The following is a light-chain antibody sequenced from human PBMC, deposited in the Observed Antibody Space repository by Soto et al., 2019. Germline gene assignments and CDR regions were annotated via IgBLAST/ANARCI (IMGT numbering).Light chain of an antibody. CDR1: QSLVSSDGNTY. V-gene: IGKV2-30*01. CDR2: KVS. Sequence: DVVMTQSPLSLPVTLGQPASISCRSSQSLVSSDGNTYLIWFQQRPGQSPRRLIYKVSNRHSGVPDRFSGSGSGTDFTREISRVEAEDVGVYYCMQGTHWPWTFGQGTKVEIK. J-gene: IGKJ1*01. CDR3: MQGTHWPWT.